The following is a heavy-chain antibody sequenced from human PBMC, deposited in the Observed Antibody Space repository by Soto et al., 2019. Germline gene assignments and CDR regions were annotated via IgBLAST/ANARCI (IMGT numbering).Heavy chain of an antibody. J-gene: IGHJ5*02. CDR2: ISAYNGNT. CDR3: ARDKYGYIYGFWFDP. CDR1: GYTFTSYG. D-gene: IGHD5-18*01. Sequence: QVQLVQSGAEVKKPGASVKVSCKASGYTFTSYGISWVRQAPGQGLEWMGWISAYNGNTNYAQKLQGRVTMTTDTSTRTAYMELRSLRSDDTAVYYCARDKYGYIYGFWFDPWGQGPLVTVSS. V-gene: IGHV1-18*01.